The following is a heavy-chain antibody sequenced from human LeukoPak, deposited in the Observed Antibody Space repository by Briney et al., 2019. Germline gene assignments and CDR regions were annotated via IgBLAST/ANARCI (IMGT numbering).Heavy chain of an antibody. Sequence: ASVKVSCKASGGTFSSYAISWVRQAPGQGLEWMGGIIPIFGTANYAQKFQGRVTITADESTSTAYMELRSLRSEDTAVYYCARASVGIAADDYWGQGTLVTVSS. D-gene: IGHD6-13*01. CDR3: ARASVGIAADDY. V-gene: IGHV1-69*13. CDR2: IIPIFGTA. CDR1: GGTFSSYA. J-gene: IGHJ4*02.